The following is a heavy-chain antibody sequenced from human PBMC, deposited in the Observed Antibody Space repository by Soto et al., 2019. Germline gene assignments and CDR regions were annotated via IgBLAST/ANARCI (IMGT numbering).Heavy chain of an antibody. CDR1: GGSISSGGYY. J-gene: IGHJ5*02. V-gene: IGHV4-31*03. CDR3: ARVNYYGSGSPHWFDP. D-gene: IGHD3-10*01. CDR2: IYYSGST. Sequence: SETLSLTCTVSGGSISSGGYYWSWIRQHPGKGLEWIGYIYYSGSTYYNPSLKSRVTISVDTSKNQFSLKLSSVTAADTAVYYCARVNYYGSGSPHWFDPWGQGTLVTVSS.